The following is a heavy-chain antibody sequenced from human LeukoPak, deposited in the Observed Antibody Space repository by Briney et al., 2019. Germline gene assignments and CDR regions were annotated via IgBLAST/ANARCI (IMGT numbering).Heavy chain of an antibody. J-gene: IGHJ4*02. Sequence: PGGSLRLSCAASGFTFSSYGMHWVRQAPGKGLEWVAVISYDGSNKYYADSVKGRFTISRDNSKNTLYLQMNSLRAEDTAVYYCAKRALGVPAPIWGQGTLVTVSS. V-gene: IGHV3-30*18. CDR2: ISYDGSNK. CDR1: GFTFSSYG. D-gene: IGHD2-2*01. CDR3: AKRALGVPAPI.